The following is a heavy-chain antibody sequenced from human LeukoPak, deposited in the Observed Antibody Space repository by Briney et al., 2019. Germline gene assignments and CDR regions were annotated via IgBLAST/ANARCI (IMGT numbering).Heavy chain of an antibody. J-gene: IGHJ4*02. Sequence: GGSLRLSCAASGFTFSSYTMHWVRQAPGKGLEWVAVISFDGTNKYYADSVKGRFTISRDNSKNTLYLQMNSLRPEDTAVYYCARAPTPMTTVTSLGYWGQGTLVTVSS. D-gene: IGHD4-17*01. CDR2: ISFDGTNK. CDR3: ARAPTPMTTVTSLGY. V-gene: IGHV3-30-3*01. CDR1: GFTFSSYT.